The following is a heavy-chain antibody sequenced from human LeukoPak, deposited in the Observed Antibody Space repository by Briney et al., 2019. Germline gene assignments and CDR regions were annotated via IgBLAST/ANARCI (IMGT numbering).Heavy chain of an antibody. J-gene: IGHJ4*02. V-gene: IGHV4-59*12. CDR3: ARGGIGYYDSSGIDY. CDR2: IYYSGST. D-gene: IGHD3-22*01. CDR1: GGSISSYY. Sequence: SETLSLTCTVSGGSISSYYWSWIRQPPGKGLEWIGYIYYSGSTNYNPSLKSRVTISVDTSKNQFSLKLSSVTAADTAVYYCARGGIGYYDSSGIDYWGQGTLVTVSS.